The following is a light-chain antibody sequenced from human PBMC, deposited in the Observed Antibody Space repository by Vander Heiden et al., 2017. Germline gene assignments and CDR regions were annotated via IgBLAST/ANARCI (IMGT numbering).Light chain of an antibody. CDR2: GTS. V-gene: IGKV3-20*01. Sequence: EIVLTQSPVTLSLSPGQRATLSCRASQGVVTNYFGWYRKKHGQPPRLLIYGTSRRATGIPERFGGSVSGTDFTLTISSLEPEDSAVYYCQQYGNLPYTFGQGTKLEIK. CDR1: QGVVTNY. CDR3: QQYGNLPYT. J-gene: IGKJ2*01.